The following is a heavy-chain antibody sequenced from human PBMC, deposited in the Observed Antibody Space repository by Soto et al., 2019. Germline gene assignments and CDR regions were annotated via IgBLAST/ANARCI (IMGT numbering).Heavy chain of an antibody. CDR1: GFTFSRYN. D-gene: IGHD3-22*01. V-gene: IGHV3-48*02. CDR3: VREEASGSSGLTYHYYYNGMDV. J-gene: IGHJ6*02. Sequence: GSLSLSCVASGFTFSRYNMHWVRQAPGKGLEWVAYVTTSGDTMFYADSVEGRFAISRDVAKNSVHLQMNSLGDEDTAVYYCVREEASGSSGLTYHYYYNGMDVWGQGTTGTV. CDR2: VTTSGDTM.